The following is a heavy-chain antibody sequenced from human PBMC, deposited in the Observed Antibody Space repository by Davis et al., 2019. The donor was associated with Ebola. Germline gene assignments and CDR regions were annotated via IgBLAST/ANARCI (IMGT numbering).Heavy chain of an antibody. CDR3: ARGLLWFGELPHYYMDV. CDR2: IYYSGST. CDR1: GGSVSSGSYY. V-gene: IGHV4-61*01. J-gene: IGHJ6*03. D-gene: IGHD3-10*01. Sequence: SETLSLTCTVSGGSVSSGSYYWSWIRQPPGKGLEWIGYIYYSGSTNYNPSLKSRVTISVDKSKNQFSLKLSSVTAADTAVYYCARGLLWFGELPHYYMDVWGKGTTVTVSS.